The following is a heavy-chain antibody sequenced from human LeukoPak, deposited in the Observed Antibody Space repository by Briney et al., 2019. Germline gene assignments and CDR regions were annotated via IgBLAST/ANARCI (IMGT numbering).Heavy chain of an antibody. CDR2: ISFSVNTK. J-gene: IGHJ4*02. V-gene: IGHV3-48*04. Sequence: GGSLRLSCAASGFTFSDYSMNWVRQAPGKGLERVSYISFSVNTKYYGDSVKGRFTISRDNAKNSLYLHMDSLRADDTAMYYCARHEPYNSGSHYDYWGQGTLVTVSS. CDR1: GFTFSDYS. D-gene: IGHD3-10*01. CDR3: ARHEPYNSGSHYDY.